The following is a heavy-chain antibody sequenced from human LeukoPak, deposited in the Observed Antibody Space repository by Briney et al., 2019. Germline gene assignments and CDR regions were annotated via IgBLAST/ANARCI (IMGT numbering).Heavy chain of an antibody. J-gene: IGHJ4*02. D-gene: IGHD2-21*01. CDR3: ATAQIYCGGNSCYDAFFDY. Sequence: ASVKVSCKASGDTFNRYAITWVRQAPGQGREWMGGILPILGTVNYAQKFQGRVTITTEASTRTAYMELSSLSFDDTAVYYCATAQIYCGGNSCYDAFFDYWGQGTRVTVSS. CDR1: GDTFNRYA. CDR2: ILPILGTV. V-gene: IGHV1-69*05.